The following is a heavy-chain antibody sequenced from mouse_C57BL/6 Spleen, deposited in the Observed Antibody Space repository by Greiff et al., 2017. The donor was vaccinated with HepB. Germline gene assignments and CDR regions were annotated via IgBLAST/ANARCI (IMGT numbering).Heavy chain of an antibody. D-gene: IGHD1-1*01. CDR1: GYTFTSYG. V-gene: IGHV1-81*01. J-gene: IGHJ2*01. CDR3: AIYGSSYFDY. CDR2: IYPRSGNT. Sequence: QVQLQQSGAELARPGASVKLSCKASGYTFTSYGISWVKQRTGQGLEWIGKIYPRSGNTYYNEKFKGKATLTADTASSTLYMELRSLTSEDSAVYFCAIYGSSYFDYWGQGTTLTVSS.